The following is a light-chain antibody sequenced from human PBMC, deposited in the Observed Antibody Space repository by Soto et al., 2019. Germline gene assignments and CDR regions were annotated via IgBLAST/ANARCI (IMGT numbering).Light chain of an antibody. CDR3: SSYTGSATVV. V-gene: IGLV2-14*01. J-gene: IGLJ2*01. CDR2: DVS. CDR1: SSDVGGYNY. Sequence: QSVLTQPASVSGSTGQSITISCTGTSSDVGGYNYVSWYQQHPGKAPKLIICDVSDRPAGVSNRLSGSKSGNTASLTISGLQAEDEADYYCSSYTGSATVVFGGGTTVTVL.